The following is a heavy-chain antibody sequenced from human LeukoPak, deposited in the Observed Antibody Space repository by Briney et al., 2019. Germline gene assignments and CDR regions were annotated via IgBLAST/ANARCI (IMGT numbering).Heavy chain of an antibody. D-gene: IGHD5-24*01. J-gene: IGHJ5*02. CDR3: ARAVEMATILELMRFAWFDP. Sequence: SETLSLTCAVYGGSFSGYYWSWIRQPPGKGLEWIGEINHSGSTNYNPSLKSRVTISVDTSKNQFSLKLSSVTAADTAVYYCARAVEMATILELMRFAWFDPWGQGTLVTVSS. CDR2: INHSGST. V-gene: IGHV4-34*01. CDR1: GGSFSGYY.